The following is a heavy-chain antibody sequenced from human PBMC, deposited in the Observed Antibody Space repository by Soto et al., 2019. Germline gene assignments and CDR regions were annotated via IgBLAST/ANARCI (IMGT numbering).Heavy chain of an antibody. Sequence: QVQLVQSGAEVKKPGASVKVSCKASGYNFMPYGVNWVRQAPGQGLEWMGWISPWKGNTNYAQSFQGRVTMTTDTSTRTAYMELRSLTSDDTAVYYCARDLDHSGSYYTDYWGPGTLVTVSS. CDR1: GYNFMPYG. J-gene: IGHJ4*02. CDR2: ISPWKGNT. CDR3: ARDLDHSGSYYTDY. V-gene: IGHV1-18*04. D-gene: IGHD3-10*01.